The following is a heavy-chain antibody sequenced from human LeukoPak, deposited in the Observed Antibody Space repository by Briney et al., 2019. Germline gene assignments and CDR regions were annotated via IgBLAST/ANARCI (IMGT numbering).Heavy chain of an antibody. V-gene: IGHV3-7*04. CDR2: INQDGSEK. Sequence: GGSLRLSCEASGFTFSDYWMTWVRQAPGQGLEWVVNINQDGSEKHLVDSVKGRFTISRDNAKNSLYLQMNSLRVEDTAVYYCARAIRFFDWLTWGQGTLVIVSS. J-gene: IGHJ4*02. CDR3: ARAIRFFDWLT. D-gene: IGHD3-9*01. CDR1: GFTFSDYW.